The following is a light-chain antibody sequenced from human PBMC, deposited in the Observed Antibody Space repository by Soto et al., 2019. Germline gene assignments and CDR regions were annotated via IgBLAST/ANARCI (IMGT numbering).Light chain of an antibody. V-gene: IGKV3-20*01. J-gene: IGKJ4*01. Sequence: EIVLAQSPGTLSLSPGERATLSCRASQSVSSSYLAWYQQKPAQAPRLLIYGASSRATGIPDRFSGSGSGTDFTLTTSRLEPEDFAAYYCQQYDSSPLTFGGGTKVEIK. CDR3: QQYDSSPLT. CDR1: QSVSSSY. CDR2: GAS.